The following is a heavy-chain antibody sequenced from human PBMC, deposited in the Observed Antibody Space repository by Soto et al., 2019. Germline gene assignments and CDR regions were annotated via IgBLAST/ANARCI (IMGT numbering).Heavy chain of an antibody. CDR3: AREGLLLPPGY. D-gene: IGHD3-22*01. CDR2: ISPYSGKT. V-gene: IGHV1-18*01. J-gene: IGHJ4*02. CDR1: GYTFTNND. Sequence: QIQLVQSGTEVRKPGASAKVSCKASGYTFTNNDVCWVRQTPGQGLEWMGWISPYSGKTNYARKFQGRVTMSTDTSTSTAYMEVRSLTSDDTAVYYCAREGLLLPPGYWGQGTLVTVSS.